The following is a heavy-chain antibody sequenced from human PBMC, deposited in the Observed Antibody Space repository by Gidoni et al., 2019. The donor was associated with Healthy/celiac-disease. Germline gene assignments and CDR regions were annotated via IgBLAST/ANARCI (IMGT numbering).Heavy chain of an antibody. CDR2: ISGSGGST. CDR1: GFTFSSYA. J-gene: IGHJ4*02. CDR3: AKGLPREGYFDY. V-gene: IGHV3-23*01. Sequence: EVQLLESGGGLVQPGGSLRLSCAASGFTFSSYAMSWVRRAPGKGLEWVSAISGSGGSTYYADSVKGRFTISRDNSKNTLYLQRNSLRAEDTAVYYCAKGLPREGYFDYWGQGTLVTVSS. D-gene: IGHD2-21*01.